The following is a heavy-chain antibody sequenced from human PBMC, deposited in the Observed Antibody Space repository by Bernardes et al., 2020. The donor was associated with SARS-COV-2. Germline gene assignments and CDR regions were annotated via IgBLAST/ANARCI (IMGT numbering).Heavy chain of an antibody. CDR2: INEDGSVI. D-gene: IGHD2-15*01. CDR3: ARDFGGNSDY. CDR1: GFSVSAYC. V-gene: IGHV3-74*01. Sequence: GSSLRLCCAASGFSVSAYCMHWVRKAPGEGLVWVYRINEDGSVINYADSVKGRFTISRDIADNTLYLQMNSLRAEDTAVYYCARDFGGNSDYWGQGTLGTVSS. J-gene: IGHJ4*02.